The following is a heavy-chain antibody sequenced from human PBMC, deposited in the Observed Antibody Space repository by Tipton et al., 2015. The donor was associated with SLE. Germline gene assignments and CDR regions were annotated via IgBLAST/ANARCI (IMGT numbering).Heavy chain of an antibody. Sequence: TLSLTCTVSGGSISSGGYYWSWIRQPAGKGLEWIGRIYTSGSTYYNPSLKSRVTISVDTSKNQFSLNLNSVTAADTAVYYCARGGSSWYYFDYWGQGTLVTVSS. CDR1: GGSISSGGYY. J-gene: IGHJ4*02. CDR3: ARGGSSWYYFDY. V-gene: IGHV4-61*02. CDR2: IYTSGST. D-gene: IGHD6-13*01.